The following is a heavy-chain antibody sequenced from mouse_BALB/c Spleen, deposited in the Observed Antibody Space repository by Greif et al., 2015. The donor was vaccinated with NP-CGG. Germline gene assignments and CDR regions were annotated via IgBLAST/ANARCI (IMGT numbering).Heavy chain of an antibody. J-gene: IGHJ3*01. CDR1: GFTFSSYG. CDR2: INSNGGST. V-gene: IGHV5-6-3*01. CDR3: ARESYRYGSWFAY. D-gene: IGHD2-14*01. Sequence: EVKLVESGGGLVQPGGSLKLSCAASGFTFSSYGMSWVHQTPDKRLELVATINSNGGSTYYPDSVKGRFTISRDNAKNTLYLQMSSLKSEDTAMYYCARESYRYGSWFAYWGQGTLVTVSA.